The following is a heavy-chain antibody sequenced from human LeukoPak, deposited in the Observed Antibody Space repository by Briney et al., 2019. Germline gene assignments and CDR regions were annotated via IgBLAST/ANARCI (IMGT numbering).Heavy chain of an antibody. CDR3: ATDRDYYDSSGYYQDY. D-gene: IGHD3-22*01. CDR2: FDPEDGET. CDR1: GYTLTELS. Sequence: ASVKVSCKVSGYTLTELSMHWVRQAPGKGLEWMGGFDPEDGETIYAQKFQGRVTMTEDTSTDTAYMELSSLRSEDTAVYYCATDRDYYDSSGYYQDYWGQGTLVTVSS. J-gene: IGHJ4*02. V-gene: IGHV1-24*01.